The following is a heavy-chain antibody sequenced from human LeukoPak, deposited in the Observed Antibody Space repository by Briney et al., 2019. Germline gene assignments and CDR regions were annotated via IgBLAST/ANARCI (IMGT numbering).Heavy chain of an antibody. CDR3: ARGGEDSYGTYNWFDP. CDR2: ISYDGSNK. D-gene: IGHD5-18*01. V-gene: IGHV3-30*01. Sequence: HPGGSLRLSCAASGFTFSSYAMHWVRQAPGKGLEWVAVISYDGSNKYCADSVKGRFTISRDNSKNTLYLQMNSLRAEDTAVYYCARGGEDSYGTYNWFDPWGQGTLVTVSS. CDR1: GFTFSSYA. J-gene: IGHJ5*02.